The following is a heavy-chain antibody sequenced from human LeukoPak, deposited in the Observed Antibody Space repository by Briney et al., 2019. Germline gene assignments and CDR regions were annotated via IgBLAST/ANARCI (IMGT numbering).Heavy chain of an antibody. D-gene: IGHD3-16*02. CDR3: ARDPPYDYVWGSYRVDI. Sequence: GGSLRLSCAASGFTFSSYSMNWVRQAPGQGLEWVSSISSSSSYIYYADPVKGRVTISRDNAKNSLYLQMNSLRAEDTAVYYCARDPPYDYVWGSYRVDIWGQGTMVTVSS. CDR2: ISSSSSYI. J-gene: IGHJ3*02. V-gene: IGHV3-21*01. CDR1: GFTFSSYS.